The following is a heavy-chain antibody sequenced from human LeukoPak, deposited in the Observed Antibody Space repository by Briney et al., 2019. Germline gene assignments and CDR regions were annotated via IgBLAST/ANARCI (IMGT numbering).Heavy chain of an antibody. J-gene: IGHJ3*02. CDR3: ATAYCSGGSCYQAYDAFDI. D-gene: IGHD2-15*01. CDR2: IYYSGST. Sequence: SETLSLTCTVSGGSISSSSYYWGWIRQPPGKGLEWIGSIYYSGSTYYNPSLKSRVTISVDTSKNQFSLKLSSVTAADTAVYYCATAYCSGGSCYQAYDAFDIWGQGTMVTVSS. V-gene: IGHV4-39*07. CDR1: GGSISSSSYY.